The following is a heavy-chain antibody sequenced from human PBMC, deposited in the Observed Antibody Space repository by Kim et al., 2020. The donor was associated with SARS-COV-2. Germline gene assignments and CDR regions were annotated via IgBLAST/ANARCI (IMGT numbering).Heavy chain of an antibody. CDR2: IYSGGST. V-gene: IGHV3-53*04. CDR1: GFTVSSNY. CDR3: ARDPFYCGGDCYSAY. D-gene: IGHD2-21*02. Sequence: GGSLRLSCAASGFTVSSNYMSWVRQAPGKGLEWVSVIYSGGSTYYADSVKGRFTISRHNSKNTLYLQMNSLRAEDTAVYYCARDPFYCGGDCYSAYWGQGTLVTVSS. J-gene: IGHJ4*02.